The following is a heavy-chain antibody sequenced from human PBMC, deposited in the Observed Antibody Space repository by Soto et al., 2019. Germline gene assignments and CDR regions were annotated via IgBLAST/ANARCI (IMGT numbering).Heavy chain of an antibody. CDR3: ARDGGQWLAGEDAFDI. CDR1: GYTFTSYG. J-gene: IGHJ3*02. V-gene: IGHV1-18*01. D-gene: IGHD6-19*01. CDR2: ISAYNGNT. Sequence: ASVTVSCKASGYTFTSYGISWVRQAPGQGLEWMGWISAYNGNTNYAQKLQGRVTMTTDTSTSAAYMELRSLRSDDTAVYYCARDGGQWLAGEDAFDIWGQGTMVTVSS.